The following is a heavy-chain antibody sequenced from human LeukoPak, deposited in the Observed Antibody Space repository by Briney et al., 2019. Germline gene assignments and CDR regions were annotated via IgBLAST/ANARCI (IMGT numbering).Heavy chain of an antibody. J-gene: IGHJ3*02. CDR1: GGSFSGYY. Sequence: SETLSLTCAVYGGSFSGYYWSWIRQPPGKGLEWIGEINHSGSTNYNPSLKSRVTISVDTSKNQFSLKLSSVTAADTAVYYCARVAPYYDSSGLRDAFDIWGQGTMVTVSS. CDR3: ARVAPYYDSSGLRDAFDI. V-gene: IGHV4-34*01. CDR2: INHSGST. D-gene: IGHD3-22*01.